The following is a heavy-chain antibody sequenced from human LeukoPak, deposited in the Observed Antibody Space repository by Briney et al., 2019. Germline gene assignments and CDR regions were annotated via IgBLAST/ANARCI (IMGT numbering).Heavy chain of an antibody. CDR3: AKKDGDSSNYYYYYMHF. CDR2: IVVGSGNT. D-gene: IGHD4-17*01. Sequence: ASVKVSCKASGFTFTSSAMQWVRQARGERLEWIGWIVVGSGNTNYAQKFQERVTISRDMSTSTAYMERSSLRAEDTAVYYCAKKDGDSSNYYYYYMHFWGKGTTVTISS. CDR1: GFTFTSSA. J-gene: IGHJ6*03. V-gene: IGHV1-58*02.